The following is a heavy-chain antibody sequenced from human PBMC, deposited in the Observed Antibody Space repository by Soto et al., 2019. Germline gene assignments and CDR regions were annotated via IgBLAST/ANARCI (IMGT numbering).Heavy chain of an antibody. CDR2: IIPILGIA. J-gene: IGHJ6*03. Sequence: SVKVSCKASGGTFSSYTISWVRQAPGQGLEWIGRIIPILGIANYAQKFQGRVTITADKPTSTAYMELSSLRSEDTAVYYCARERHDYGDYGGHYYYYMDVWGKGTTVTVSS. CDR3: ARERHDYGDYGGHYYYYMDV. V-gene: IGHV1-69*04. D-gene: IGHD4-17*01. CDR1: GGTFSSYT.